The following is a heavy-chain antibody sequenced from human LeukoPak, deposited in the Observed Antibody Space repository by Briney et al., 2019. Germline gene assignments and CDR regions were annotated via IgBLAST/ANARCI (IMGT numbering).Heavy chain of an antibody. Sequence: GGSLRLSCTASKFTFMNYAMHWVRQAPGKGLEWLSTIGSAGGSIFYADSVKGRFTISRDNSKSTLFLQMDSLRVEDTTLYYCAKRGEVSTYYYFESWGQGALVTVSS. D-gene: IGHD2/OR15-2a*01. CDR1: KFTFMNYA. J-gene: IGHJ4*02. CDR3: AKRGEVSTYYYFES. CDR2: IGSAGGSI. V-gene: IGHV3-23*01.